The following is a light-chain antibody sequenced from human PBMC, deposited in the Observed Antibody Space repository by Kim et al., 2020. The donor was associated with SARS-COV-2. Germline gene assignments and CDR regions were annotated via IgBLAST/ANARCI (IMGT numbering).Light chain of an antibody. V-gene: IGKV1-5*03. CDR2: TVS. CDR1: QSISNY. J-gene: IGKJ1*01. CDR3: QQYSTYST. Sequence: YAYVGDRVTITCRASQSISNYLAWYQKKPGKAPNLLIHTVSSLESGVPSRFSGSGSGTEFTLTISSLQPDDFATYYCQQYSTYSTFGQGTKVDIK.